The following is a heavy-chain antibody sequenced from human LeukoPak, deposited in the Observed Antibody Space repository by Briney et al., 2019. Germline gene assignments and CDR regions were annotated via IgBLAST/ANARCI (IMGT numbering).Heavy chain of an antibody. CDR2: INSDGSST. J-gene: IGHJ4*02. Sequence: GGSLRLSCAASGFTFSSYLMHWVRQAPGKGRVWVSRINSDGSSTSYADSVKGRFTISSDNAKNTLYLQMNSLRAEATAVYYCARDLYGAFDYWGQGTLVTVSS. CDR3: ARDLYGAFDY. CDR1: GFTFSSYL. D-gene: IGHD4-17*01. V-gene: IGHV3-74*01.